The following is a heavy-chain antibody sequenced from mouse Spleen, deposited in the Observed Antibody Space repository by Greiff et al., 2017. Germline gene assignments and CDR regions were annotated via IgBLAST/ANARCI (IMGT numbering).Heavy chain of an antibody. J-gene: IGHJ4*01. CDR3: TRGGRAMDY. CDR1: GYTFTDYE. CDR2: IDPETGGT. Sequence: VKLMESGAELVRPGASVTLSCKASGYTFTDYEMYWVKQTPMHGLEWIGTIDPETGGTAYNQKFKGKATLTADKSSSTAYMELRSLTSENSAVYYCTRGGRAMDYWGQGTSVTVSS. V-gene: IGHV1-15*01.